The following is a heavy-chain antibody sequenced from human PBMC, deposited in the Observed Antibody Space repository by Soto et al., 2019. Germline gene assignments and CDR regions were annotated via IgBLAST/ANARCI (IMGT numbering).Heavy chain of an antibody. CDR3: VSMCFCGDGYLSYYYYGMDV. V-gene: IGHV5-51*03. Sequence: PGESLKISCKGSGYSFPKYYIGWVRQMPGKDLEWMAIIYPDDSDTRYSPSFQGQVTISADKSISTAYLQWSSLKASDTAMYYCVSMCFCGDGYLSYYYYGMDVWGQGTTVTVSS. CDR2: IYPDDSDT. J-gene: IGHJ6*02. CDR1: GYSFPKYY. D-gene: IGHD2-21*01.